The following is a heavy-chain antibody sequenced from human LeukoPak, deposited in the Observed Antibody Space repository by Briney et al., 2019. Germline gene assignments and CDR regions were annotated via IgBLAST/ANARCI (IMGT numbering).Heavy chain of an antibody. J-gene: IGHJ4*02. CDR2: IYPGDSDT. CDR3: ARPNPHYCSGGSCYSGVYYFDY. Sequence: GESLKISCKGSGYSFTSYWIGWMRQMPGKGLEWMGIIYPGDSDTTYSPSFQGQVTISADKSISTAYLQWSSLKASDTTVYYCARPNPHYCSGGSCYSGVYYFDYWGQGTLVTVSS. CDR1: GYSFTSYW. V-gene: IGHV5-51*01. D-gene: IGHD2-15*01.